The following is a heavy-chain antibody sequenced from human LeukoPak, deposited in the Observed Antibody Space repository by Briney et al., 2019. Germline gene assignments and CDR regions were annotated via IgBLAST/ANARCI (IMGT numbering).Heavy chain of an antibody. J-gene: IGHJ2*01. V-gene: IGHV4-59*01. D-gene: IGHD2-2*01. CDR1: GGSISSYY. CDR3: AGTPYQLPPDWYFDL. CDR2: IYYSGST. Sequence: ASETLSLTCTVSGGSISSYYWSWIRQPPGKGLEWIGYIYYSGSTNYNPSLKSRVTISVDTSKNQFSLKLSSVTAADTAVYYCAGTPYQLPPDWYFDLWGRGTLVTVSS.